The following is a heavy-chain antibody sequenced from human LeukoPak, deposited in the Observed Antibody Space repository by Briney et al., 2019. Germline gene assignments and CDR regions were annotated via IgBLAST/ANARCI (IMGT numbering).Heavy chain of an antibody. CDR1: GFTFSSYA. J-gene: IGHJ3*02. D-gene: IGHD3-3*01. Sequence: GGSLRLSCAASGFTFSSYAMSWVRQAPGKGLEWVSAISGSGGSTYYADSVKGRFTISRDNSKNTLYLQMNSLRAEDTAVYYCAKDSSTDWYYDFSPNAFDIWGQGTMVTVSS. CDR2: ISGSGGST. CDR3: AKDSSTDWYYDFSPNAFDI. V-gene: IGHV3-23*01.